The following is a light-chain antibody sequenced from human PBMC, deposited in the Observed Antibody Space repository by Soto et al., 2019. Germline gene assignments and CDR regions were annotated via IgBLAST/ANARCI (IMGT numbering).Light chain of an antibody. V-gene: IGKV2-28*01. J-gene: IGKJ4*01. Sequence: DIVMTQSPLSLPVTPGEPASISCRSSQSLLHGNGYNYLDWYLQKPGQSPQLLIYLGSNRASGVPDSCSVSESGTHFTMKISRAESEDLLVYYCTHPLQSPLTFGGGTKVEIQ. CDR1: QSLLHGNGYNY. CDR3: THPLQSPLT. CDR2: LGS.